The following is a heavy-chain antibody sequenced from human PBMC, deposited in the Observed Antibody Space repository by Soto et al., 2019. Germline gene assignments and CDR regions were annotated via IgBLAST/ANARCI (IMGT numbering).Heavy chain of an antibody. CDR3: AKASTVGRSVTDY. CDR2: LSGSGGST. J-gene: IGHJ4*01. Sequence: EVQLLESGGGLVQPGGSLRLSCVASGCSFSTYAMHWVRQPPGRRLEWVSALSGSGGSTYYADSVKVRFTISRDNSNNTLYLQMNSLGPEDTALYYCAKASTVGRSVTDYCGLGTLVTVSS. V-gene: IGHV3-23*01. CDR1: GCSFSTYA. D-gene: IGHD1-26*01.